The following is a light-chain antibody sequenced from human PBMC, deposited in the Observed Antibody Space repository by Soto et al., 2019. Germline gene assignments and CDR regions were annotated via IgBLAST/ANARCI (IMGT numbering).Light chain of an antibody. Sequence: QSVLTQPASVSGSPGQSITISCTGTSSDIGSYNRVSWYQQPPATAPKLIIYEVNNRPSGVPDRFSGSKSGNTASLTISGLQAEDEADYYCNSFTTSSTCVFGTGTKVTV. J-gene: IGLJ1*01. CDR1: SSDIGSYNR. V-gene: IGLV2-18*02. CDR3: NSFTTSSTCV. CDR2: EVN.